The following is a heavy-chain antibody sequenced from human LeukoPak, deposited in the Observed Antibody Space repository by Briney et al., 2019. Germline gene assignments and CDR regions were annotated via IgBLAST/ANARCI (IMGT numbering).Heavy chain of an antibody. D-gene: IGHD3-9*01. CDR2: ISGSGGST. CDR3: AKGGTATYYDILTGDAFDI. Sequence: GGSLRLSCAASGFTFSNYAMSWVRQAPGKGLEWASAISGSGGSTYYADSVKGRFTISRDNSKNTLYLQMNSLRAEDTAVYYCAKGGTATYYDILTGDAFDIWGQGTMVTVSS. J-gene: IGHJ3*02. CDR1: GFTFSNYA. V-gene: IGHV3-23*01.